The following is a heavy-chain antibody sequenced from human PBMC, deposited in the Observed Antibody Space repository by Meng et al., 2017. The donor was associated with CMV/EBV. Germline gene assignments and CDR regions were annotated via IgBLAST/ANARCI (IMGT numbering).Heavy chain of an antibody. CDR1: GFTFSSYG. D-gene: IGHD6-19*01. J-gene: IGHJ6*02. V-gene: IGHV3-30*02. CDR3: PKDLDPLMYSSGCYISYSYFYYFMDF. CDR2: IREDGSNK. Sequence: GESLKISCAASGFTFSSYGMNWVRQAPGKGLEWVAFIREDGSNKYYADSVKGRFTISRDNSKNSLYLQMNILRAEDTAVYYCPKDLDPLMYSSGCYISYSYFYYFMDFWGQGITVTVSS.